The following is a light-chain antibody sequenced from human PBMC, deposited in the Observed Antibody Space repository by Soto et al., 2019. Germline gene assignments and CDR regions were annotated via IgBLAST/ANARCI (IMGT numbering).Light chain of an antibody. V-gene: IGKV3-20*01. CDR2: GAT. CDR1: QSVTSTY. Sequence: DIVLTQSPGTLSLSPGGRATLSCRASQSVTSTYLAWYQQKPGQAPRLLIYGATSRATGLPDRFSGSGSGTDFALTITRLEPEDSAVYYCQQCGGSPITFGQGTRLEIK. CDR3: QQCGGSPIT. J-gene: IGKJ5*01.